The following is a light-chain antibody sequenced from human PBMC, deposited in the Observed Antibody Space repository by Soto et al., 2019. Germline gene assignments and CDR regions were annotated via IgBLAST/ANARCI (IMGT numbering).Light chain of an antibody. V-gene: IGKV3-11*01. Sequence: EIVLTQSPATLSLSPGERATLSCRASQSVSSYLAWYQKKPGQAPRLLIYDASNRATGIPARFSGSVSGTDFTLTISSLEPEDFAVYYCQQRSNLITFGQGTRLEIK. CDR2: DAS. CDR3: QQRSNLIT. CDR1: QSVSSY. J-gene: IGKJ5*01.